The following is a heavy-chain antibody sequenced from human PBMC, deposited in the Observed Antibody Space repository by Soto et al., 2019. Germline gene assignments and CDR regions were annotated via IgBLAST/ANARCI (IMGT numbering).Heavy chain of an antibody. CDR3: ASRIAVAGTQGFYFDY. Sequence: SETLSLTCTVSGGSISSSSYYWGWIRQPPGMGLEWIGSIYYSGSTYYNPSLKSRVTISVDTSKNQFSLKLSSVTAADTAVYYCASRIAVAGTQGFYFDYWGQGTLVTVSS. D-gene: IGHD6-19*01. J-gene: IGHJ4*02. CDR2: IYYSGST. CDR1: GGSISSSSYY. V-gene: IGHV4-39*01.